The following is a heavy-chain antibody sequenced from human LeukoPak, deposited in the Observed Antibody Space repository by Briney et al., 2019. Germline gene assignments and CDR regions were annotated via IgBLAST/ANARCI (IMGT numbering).Heavy chain of an antibody. D-gene: IGHD2-2*03. Sequence: KPGGSLRLSCAASGFTFSDYNMRWIRQAPGKGLEWVSYIGSSCSTIYYADSVKGRFTVSRDNSENTLFLQMNSLRAEDTAVYYCAHPKLAIGYGGQGTLVTVSS. V-gene: IGHV3-11*01. CDR3: AHPKLAIGY. CDR1: GFTFSDYN. J-gene: IGHJ4*02. CDR2: IGSSCSTI.